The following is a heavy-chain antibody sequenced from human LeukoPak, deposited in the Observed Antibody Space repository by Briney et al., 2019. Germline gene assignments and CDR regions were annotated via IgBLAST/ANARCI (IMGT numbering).Heavy chain of an antibody. CDR1: GASISNYY. D-gene: IGHD1-26*01. CDR3: ARSGSYGGHFDN. J-gene: IGHJ4*02. V-gene: IGHV4-59*08. CDR2: IYYSGTT. Sequence: SETLSLTCTVSGASISNYYCSWIRQSPGKGLEWIGYIYYSGTTNYHPSLKSRVTISVDTSKNQFSLKLTSVTAADTAVYYCARSGSYGGHFDNWGQGTLVTVSS.